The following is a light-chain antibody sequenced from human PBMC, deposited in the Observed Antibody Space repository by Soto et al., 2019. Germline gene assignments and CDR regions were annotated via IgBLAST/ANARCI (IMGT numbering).Light chain of an antibody. V-gene: IGKV3-20*01. J-gene: IGKJ2*01. CDR2: GAS. CDR3: QQYGGSPYT. Sequence: SLSPGERATLSCRASQSVTNNYLAWYQQKPGQAPRLLIYGASSRPGGIPDKFSGSGSGTDFTLTINRLEPEDFAVYYCQQYGGSPYTFAQGTKLEI. CDR1: QSVTNNY.